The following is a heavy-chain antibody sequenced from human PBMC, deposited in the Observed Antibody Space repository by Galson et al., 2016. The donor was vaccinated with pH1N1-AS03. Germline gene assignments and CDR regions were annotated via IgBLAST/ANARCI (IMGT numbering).Heavy chain of an antibody. CDR1: RFIFKNYY. V-gene: IGHV3-11*01. Sequence: SLRLSCAASRFIFKNYYMNCIRQAPGKGLEWIAYINSGSNRIFYRESVKGRFTISRDNSENSLYLQMSGLRVDDTALYYCARSHGVNFGDAFDLWGQGTLVSVSS. CDR3: ARSHGVNFGDAFDL. J-gene: IGHJ3*01. D-gene: IGHD1-7*01. CDR2: INSGSNRI.